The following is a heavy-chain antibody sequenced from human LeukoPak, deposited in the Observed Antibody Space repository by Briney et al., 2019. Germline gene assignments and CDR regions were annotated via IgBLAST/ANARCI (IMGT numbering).Heavy chain of an antibody. CDR2: ISSSISTI. CDR1: GFTFSSYS. Sequence: GGSLRLSCAASGFTFSSYSMNWVRQAPGKGLEWVSYISSSISTIYYADSVKGRFTISRDNAKNSLNLQMNSLRAEDTAVYYCARDSGYSGYSDYWGQGTLVTVSS. V-gene: IGHV3-48*01. D-gene: IGHD5-12*01. J-gene: IGHJ4*02. CDR3: ARDSGYSGYSDY.